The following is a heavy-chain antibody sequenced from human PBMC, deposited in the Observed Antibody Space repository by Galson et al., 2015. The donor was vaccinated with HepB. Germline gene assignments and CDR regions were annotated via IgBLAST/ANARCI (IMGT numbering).Heavy chain of an antibody. CDR3: AKSYRYSSSWYDLDY. J-gene: IGHJ4*02. D-gene: IGHD6-13*01. CDR2: ISGGGYST. CDR1: GFTFTNYA. Sequence: SLRLSCAASGFTFTNYAMTWVRQAPGKGLEWVSAISGGGYSTHYADSVKGRFTISRDNSKNTLYLQMNSLRAEDTALYYCAKSYRYSSSWYDLDYWGQGTLVTVSS. V-gene: IGHV3-23*01.